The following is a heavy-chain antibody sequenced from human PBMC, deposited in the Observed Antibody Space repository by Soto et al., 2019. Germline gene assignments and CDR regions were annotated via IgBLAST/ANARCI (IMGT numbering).Heavy chain of an antibody. J-gene: IGHJ6*02. Sequence: WGSLRVSCVSSGFTLRIFWMIGVRQAPGKGLDLAPTIDQGGTETYYVDSVKGRFTISRDNAKNSLFLQMHSLRAEDTAVYFCARHHGYSGSSHYYIFGMDVWGQGTTFTVSS. CDR2: IDQGGTET. D-gene: IGHD6-13*01. V-gene: IGHV3-7*03. CDR3: ARHHGYSGSSHYYIFGMDV. CDR1: GFTLRIFW.